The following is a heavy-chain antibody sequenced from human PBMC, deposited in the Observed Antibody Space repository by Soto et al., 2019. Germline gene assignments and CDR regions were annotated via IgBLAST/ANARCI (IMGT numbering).Heavy chain of an antibody. J-gene: IGHJ6*02. V-gene: IGHV4-34*01. CDR3: ERVENAARPERWYYYYGIDV. D-gene: IGHD6-6*01. CDR2: INHSGST. Sequence: PSETLSLTCAVYGGSFSGYYWSWIRQPPGKGLEWIGEINHSGSTNYNPSLKSRVTISVDTSKNQFSLKLSSVTAADTAVYYCERVENAARPERWYYYYGIDVWDQGPTVTVYS. CDR1: GGSFSGYY.